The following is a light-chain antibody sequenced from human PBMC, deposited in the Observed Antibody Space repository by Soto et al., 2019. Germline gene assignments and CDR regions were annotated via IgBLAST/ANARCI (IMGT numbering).Light chain of an antibody. J-gene: IGLJ3*02. V-gene: IGLV1-40*01. Sequence: QSVLTQPPSVSGAPGQRVTISCTGSSSNIGAGYHVQWYQQLPGTAPKLLIYGNGNRPSGVPDRFSGSKSGTSASLAITGLHAEDEADYYCQSYDSSLSGWGVFGGGTKLTVL. CDR2: GNG. CDR3: QSYDSSLSGWGV. CDR1: SSNIGAGYH.